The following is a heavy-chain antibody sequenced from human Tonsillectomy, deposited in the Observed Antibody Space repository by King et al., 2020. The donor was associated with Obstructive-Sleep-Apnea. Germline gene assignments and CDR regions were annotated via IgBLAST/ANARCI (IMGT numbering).Heavy chain of an antibody. J-gene: IGHJ5*02. V-gene: IGHV4-30-2*01. Sequence: VQLQESGSRLVKPSQTLSLICAVSGGSISSGAYSWSWVRQPPGKTLEWIGYIHHLGSTYYNPSLKSRVTISLDRSKNQFSLRLTSVTAADTAVYFCADYHDYGGHWFDPGGQGTLVTVSS. CDR1: GGSISSGAYS. CDR3: ADYHDYGGHWFDP. D-gene: IGHD4-23*01. CDR2: IHHLGST.